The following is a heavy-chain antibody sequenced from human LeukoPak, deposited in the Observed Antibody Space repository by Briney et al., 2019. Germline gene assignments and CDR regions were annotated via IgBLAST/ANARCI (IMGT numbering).Heavy chain of an antibody. CDR3: ARGRRHSRVAGTRFDY. Sequence: SETLSLTCAVYGGSFSGYYWSWIRQPPGKGLEWIGEINHSGSTNYNPSLKSRVTISVDTSKNQFSLKLSSVTAADTAVYYCARGRRHSRVAGTRFDYWGQGTLVTVSS. J-gene: IGHJ4*02. V-gene: IGHV4-34*01. CDR1: GGSFSGYY. D-gene: IGHD6-19*01. CDR2: INHSGST.